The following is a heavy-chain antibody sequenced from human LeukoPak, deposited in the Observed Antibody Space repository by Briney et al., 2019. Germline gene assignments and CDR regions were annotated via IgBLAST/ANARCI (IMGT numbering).Heavy chain of an antibody. Sequence: ASVKVSCTASGYTFTSYDINWVRQATGQGLEWMGWMNPNSGNTGYAQKFQDRVTMTRNTSISTAYMELSSLRSEDTAVYYCARGWRSSENWFDPWGQGTLVTVSS. CDR3: ARGWRSSENWFDP. V-gene: IGHV1-8*01. D-gene: IGHD6-6*01. CDR2: MNPNSGNT. CDR1: GYTFTSYD. J-gene: IGHJ5*02.